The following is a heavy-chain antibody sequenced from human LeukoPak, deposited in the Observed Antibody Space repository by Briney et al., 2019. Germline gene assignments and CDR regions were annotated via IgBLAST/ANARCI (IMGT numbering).Heavy chain of an antibody. J-gene: IGHJ4*02. V-gene: IGHV3-30*02. Sequence: GGSLRLSCAASGFTFSSYGMHWVRQAPGKGLEWVAFIRYDGSNKYYADSVKGRFTISRDNSKNTLYLQMNSLRAEDTAVYYCAKDNVRTYYYDSSGHHGAFDYWGQGTLVTVSS. CDR1: GFTFSSYG. CDR3: AKDNVRTYYYDSSGHHGAFDY. D-gene: IGHD3-22*01. CDR2: IRYDGSNK.